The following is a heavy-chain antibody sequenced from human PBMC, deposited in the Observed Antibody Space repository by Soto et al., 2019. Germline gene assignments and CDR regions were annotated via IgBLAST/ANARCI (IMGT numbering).Heavy chain of an antibody. J-gene: IGHJ4*02. CDR1: GFTFSRYA. D-gene: IGHD6-13*01. CDR3: ARRGPGTYFDY. CDR2: VSGSGGST. Sequence: EVQLLESGGGLVQPGGSLRLSCAASGFTFSRYAMNWVRQAPGKGLEWVSVVSGSGGSTYYADSVQGRVTISRDNSKNTRYLQMNSLRAEDTAIYYCARRGPGTYFDYWGQGTLVTVSS. V-gene: IGHV3-23*01.